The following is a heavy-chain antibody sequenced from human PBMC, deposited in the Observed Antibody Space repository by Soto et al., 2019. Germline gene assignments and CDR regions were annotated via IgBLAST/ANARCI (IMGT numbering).Heavy chain of an antibody. J-gene: IGHJ4*02. CDR2: IKTDGSET. V-gene: IGHV3-7*03. CDR3: TSNRYPRFYHGSGSYPYY. D-gene: IGHD3-10*01. Sequence: GSLRLSCAASGFTFSMFWMSWVRQAPGKGLEWVANIKTDGSETHYVDSVKGRFTISRDNPKTSLFLQMNSLRVEDTAVYFCTSNRYPRFYHGSGSYPYYWGQGTPVTVSS. CDR1: GFTFSMFW.